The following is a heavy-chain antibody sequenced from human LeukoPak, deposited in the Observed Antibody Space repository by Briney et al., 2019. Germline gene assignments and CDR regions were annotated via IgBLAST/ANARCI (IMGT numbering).Heavy chain of an antibody. CDR3: ARDRELLYFDY. Sequence: GGSLRLSGAASGFTFSSYGWHGFGQAPGKGLEWVAVIWYDGSNKYYADSVKGRFTISRDNSKNTLYLQMNSLRAEDTAVYYCARDRELLYFDYWGQGTLVTVSS. CDR2: IWYDGSNK. J-gene: IGHJ4*02. D-gene: IGHD1-26*01. CDR1: GFTFSSYG. V-gene: IGHV3-33*08.